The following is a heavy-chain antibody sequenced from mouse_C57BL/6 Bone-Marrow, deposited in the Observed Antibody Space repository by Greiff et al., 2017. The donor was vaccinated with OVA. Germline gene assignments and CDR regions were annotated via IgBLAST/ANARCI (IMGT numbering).Heavy chain of an antibody. D-gene: IGHD1-1*01. J-gene: IGHJ3*01. CDR3: ARSGITTVVEGAWFAY. V-gene: IGHV1-81*01. CDR1: GYTFTSYG. Sequence: VQVVESGAELARPGASVKLSCKASGYTFTSYGISWVKQRTGQGLEWIGEIYPRSGNTYYNEKFKGKATLTADKSSSTAYMELRSLTSEDSAVYFCARSGITTVVEGAWFAYWGQGTLVTVSA. CDR2: IYPRSGNT.